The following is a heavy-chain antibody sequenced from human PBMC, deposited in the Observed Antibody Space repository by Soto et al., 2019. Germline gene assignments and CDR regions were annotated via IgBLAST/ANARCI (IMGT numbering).Heavy chain of an antibody. Sequence: GGSLRLSCAASGFTFRSFTMNWVRQAPGKGLEWVSTISSNSAYVYYTDALRGRFTISRDNAKNSLHLQMNSLRAEDTAVYYCTRDASRDSSARGWFDPWGPGTLVTVSS. J-gene: IGHJ5*02. D-gene: IGHD6-13*01. CDR2: ISSNSAYV. CDR1: GFTFRSFT. CDR3: TRDASRDSSARGWFDP. V-gene: IGHV3-21*01.